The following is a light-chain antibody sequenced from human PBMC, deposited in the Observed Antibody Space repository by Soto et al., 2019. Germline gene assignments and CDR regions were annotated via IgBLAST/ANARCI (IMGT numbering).Light chain of an antibody. Sequence: EIVLTQSPATLSLSPGERATLSCRASQSVSSSLAWYQQKPGQAPRLLIYGASTRATGIPTRFIGSGSGPEFTLTISSLQSEDFAVYYCQHYYNWPPGTFGQGTKV. CDR3: QHYYNWPPGT. CDR2: GAS. J-gene: IGKJ1*01. V-gene: IGKV3-15*01. CDR1: QSVSSS.